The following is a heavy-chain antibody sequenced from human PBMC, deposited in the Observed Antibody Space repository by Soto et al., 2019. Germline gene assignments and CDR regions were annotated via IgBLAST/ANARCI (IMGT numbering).Heavy chain of an antibody. CDR2: IYYSGIT. CDR1: GVSISNSSYY. Sequence: SETLSLTCTVSGVSISNSSYYWGWIRRPPGKGLEWIGTIYYSGITYYNPSLKSRVTISVDTSKNQFSLKLTSVTAADTAVYYCARHGSNWGQGTLVAVSS. V-gene: IGHV4-39*01. J-gene: IGHJ4*02. CDR3: ARHGSN.